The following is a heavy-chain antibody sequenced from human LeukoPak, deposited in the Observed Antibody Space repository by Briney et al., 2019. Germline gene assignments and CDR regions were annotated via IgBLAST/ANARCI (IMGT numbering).Heavy chain of an antibody. V-gene: IGHV3-7*01. Sequence: GGSLRLSCAASGFTFSTYWLSWVRQAPGKGLEWVANIKKDGSEKYYVDSVKGRFTISRDNAKNSLYLQMNSLRVEDTAVCYCVRVSRDGYSRPDSWGQGTLVTVSS. CDR2: IKKDGSEK. D-gene: IGHD5-24*01. CDR1: GFTFSTYW. J-gene: IGHJ4*02. CDR3: VRVSRDGYSRPDS.